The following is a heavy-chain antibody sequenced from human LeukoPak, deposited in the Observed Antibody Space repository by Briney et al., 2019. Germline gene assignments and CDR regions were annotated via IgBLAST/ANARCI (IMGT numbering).Heavy chain of an antibody. CDR3: AREHPRGEVDDFDY. D-gene: IGHD3-16*01. J-gene: IGHJ4*02. V-gene: IGHV4-61*02. CDR1: GGSISSGFYY. CDR2: IYTSGST. Sequence: SETLSLTCTVPGGSISSGFYYWSCIRQPAGKGLECIGRIYTSGSTNYNPSLKSRISISVDTSKDQFSLKLTSVTAADTAVYYCAREHPRGEVDDFDYWGQGTLVTVSS.